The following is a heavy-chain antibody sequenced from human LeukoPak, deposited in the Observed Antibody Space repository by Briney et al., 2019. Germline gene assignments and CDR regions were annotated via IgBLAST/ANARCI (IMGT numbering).Heavy chain of an antibody. J-gene: IGHJ3*02. D-gene: IGHD5-12*01. CDR2: IFPSGGEI. CDR3: ARDPLDISRWTNAFDI. V-gene: IGHV3-23*01. Sequence: GSLRLSCAASGFTFSTFAMIWVRQPPGKGLEWVSSIFPSGGEIHYADSVRGRFTISRDNSKSTLHLQMNGLRAEDTAVYYCARDPLDISRWTNAFDIWGQGTTVIVS. CDR1: GFTFSTFA.